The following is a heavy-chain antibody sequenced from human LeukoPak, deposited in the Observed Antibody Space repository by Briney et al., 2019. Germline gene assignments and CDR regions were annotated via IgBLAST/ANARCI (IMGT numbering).Heavy chain of an antibody. CDR3: ARDKRDLLRFLEWPGKVDV. D-gene: IGHD3-3*01. V-gene: IGHV3-11*04. J-gene: IGHJ6*04. Sequence: PGGSLRLSCAASGFTFSDYYMSWIRQAPGKGLEWVSYISSSGSYIYYADSVKGRFTISRDNAKNSLYLQMNSLRAEDTAVYYCARDKRDLLRFLEWPGKVDVWGKGTTVTVSS. CDR2: ISSSGSYI. CDR1: GFTFSDYY.